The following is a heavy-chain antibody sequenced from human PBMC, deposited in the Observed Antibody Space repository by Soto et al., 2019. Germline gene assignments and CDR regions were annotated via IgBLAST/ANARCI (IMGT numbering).Heavy chain of an antibody. CDR1: DGSISSGDYY. J-gene: IGHJ4*02. D-gene: IGHD3-22*01. V-gene: IGHV4-30-4*01. CDR2: IYYSGST. CDR3: ASSMIGSIFDY. Sequence: SETLSLTCTVSDGSISSGDYYWSWIRQPPGKGLEWIGYIYYSGSTYYNPSLKSRVTISVDTSKNQFSLKLSSVTAADTAVYYCASSMIGSIFDYWGQGTLVTVSS.